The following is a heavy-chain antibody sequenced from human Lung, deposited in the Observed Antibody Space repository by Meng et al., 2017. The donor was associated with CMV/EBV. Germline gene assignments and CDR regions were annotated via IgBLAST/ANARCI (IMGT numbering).Heavy chain of an antibody. CDR3: ARSIFGAPGGV. Sequence: ESXKISXAASGFTFSSYAMSWVRQAPGKGLEWVSAISGSGGSTYYADSVKGRFTISRDNSKNTLYLQMNSLRAEDTAVYYCARSIFGAPGGVWGQGTTVTVSS. CDR1: GFTFSSYA. D-gene: IGHD3-3*01. J-gene: IGHJ6*02. CDR2: ISGSGGST. V-gene: IGHV3-23*01.